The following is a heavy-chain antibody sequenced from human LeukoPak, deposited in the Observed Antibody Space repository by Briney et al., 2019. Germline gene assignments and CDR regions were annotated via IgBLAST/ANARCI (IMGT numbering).Heavy chain of an antibody. CDR3: AVPLLQ. CDR2: FGPEETDK. CDR1: GYSLTKLS. V-gene: IGHV1-24*01. J-gene: IGHJ1*01. Sequence: ASVKVSCKISGYSLTKLSIHWVRQGPGKGLEWLGAFGPEETDKRLALDLEGRLTLTGDPSADTAYMELNSLKSADTGVYYCAVPLLQWGRGTLIIVSS. D-gene: IGHD4-11*01.